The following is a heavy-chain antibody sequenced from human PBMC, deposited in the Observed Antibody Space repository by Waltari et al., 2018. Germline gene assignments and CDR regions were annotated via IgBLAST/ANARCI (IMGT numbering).Heavy chain of an antibody. Sequence: EVQLVESGGRSVLPGESLRLYCAASGFKFIHYEITWLRQASGKGLEWIAYIGSSGSTIYYADSVKGRFTVSRDNARDSAFLQMDTLRVEDTAVYFCARACLSRTFDWPYFDSWGPGTLVTVSS. D-gene: IGHD3-9*01. CDR3: ARACLSRTFDWPYFDS. CDR1: GFKFIHYE. J-gene: IGHJ4*02. CDR2: IGSSGSTI. V-gene: IGHV3-48*03.